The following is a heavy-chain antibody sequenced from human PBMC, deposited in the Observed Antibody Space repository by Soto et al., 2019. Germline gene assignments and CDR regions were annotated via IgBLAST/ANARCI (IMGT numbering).Heavy chain of an antibody. Sequence: PGGSLRLSCAASGFTFSSYSMNWVRQAPGKGLEWVSSISSSSSYIYYADSVKGRFTISRDNAKNSLYLQMNSLRAEDTAVYYCARPSLASSIAAAGPFPFDIWGQGTKVTVSS. CDR3: ARPSLASSIAAAGPFPFDI. V-gene: IGHV3-21*01. CDR2: ISSSSSYI. J-gene: IGHJ3*02. CDR1: GFTFSSYS. D-gene: IGHD6-13*01.